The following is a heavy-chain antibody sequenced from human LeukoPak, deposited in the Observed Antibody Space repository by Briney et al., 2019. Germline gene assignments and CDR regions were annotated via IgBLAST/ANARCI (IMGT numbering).Heavy chain of an antibody. CDR3: ARGYCSGGSCYSYYYYYYMDV. CDR1: GGSISSSSYY. D-gene: IGHD2-15*01. CDR2: IYYSGST. J-gene: IGHJ6*03. Sequence: SETLSLTCTVSGGSISSSSYYWGWIRQPPGKGLEWIGSIYYSGSTYYNPSLKSRVTISVDTSKNQFSLKLSSVTAADTAVYYCARGYCSGGSCYSYYYYYYMDVWGKGTTVTVSS. V-gene: IGHV4-39*07.